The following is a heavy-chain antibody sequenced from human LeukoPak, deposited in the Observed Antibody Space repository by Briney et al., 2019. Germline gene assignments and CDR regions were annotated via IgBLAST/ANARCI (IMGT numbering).Heavy chain of an antibody. D-gene: IGHD6-13*01. J-gene: IGHJ3*02. V-gene: IGHV1-2*02. Sequence: ASVKVSCKASGYTFTGYYMHWVRQAPGQGLEWMGWINPNSGGSNYAQKFQGRVTMTRDTSISTAYMELSRLRSDDTAVYYCARVSSSWYLKDAFDIWGQGTMVTVSS. CDR2: INPNSGGS. CDR3: ARVSSSWYLKDAFDI. CDR1: GYTFTGYY.